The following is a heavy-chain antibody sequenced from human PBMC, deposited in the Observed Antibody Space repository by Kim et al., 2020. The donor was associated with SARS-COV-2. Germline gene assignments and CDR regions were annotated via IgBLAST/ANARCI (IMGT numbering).Heavy chain of an antibody. CDR3: ARGYYDFWSGYYTDYYYGMDV. Sequence: ASVKVSCKASGYTFTSYGISWVRQAPGQGLEWMGWISAYNGNTNYAQKLQGRVTMTTDTSTSTAYMELRSLRSDDTAVYYCARGYYDFWSGYYTDYYYGMDVWGQGTTVTVSS. CDR2: ISAYNGNT. CDR1: GYTFTSYG. D-gene: IGHD3-3*01. J-gene: IGHJ6*02. V-gene: IGHV1-18*01.